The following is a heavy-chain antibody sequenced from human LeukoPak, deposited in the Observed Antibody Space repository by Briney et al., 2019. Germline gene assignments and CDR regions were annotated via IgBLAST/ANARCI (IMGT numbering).Heavy chain of an antibody. CDR3: ASQQRAYYYDSSGYYEPYWFDP. J-gene: IGHJ5*02. CDR2: IIPIFGTA. Sequence: ASVKVSCKASGGTFSGYTISWVRQAPGQGLEWMGRIIPIFGTANYAQKFQGRVTITTDESTSTAYMELSSLRSEDTAVYYCASQQRAYYYDSSGYYEPYWFDPWGQGTLVTVSS. CDR1: GGTFSGYT. V-gene: IGHV1-69*05. D-gene: IGHD3-22*01.